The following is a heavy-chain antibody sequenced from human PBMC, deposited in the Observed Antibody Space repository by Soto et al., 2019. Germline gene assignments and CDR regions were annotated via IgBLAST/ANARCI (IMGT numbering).Heavy chain of an antibody. CDR3: AGLDVDTAMVTDGGEGWFDP. J-gene: IGHJ5*02. CDR2: INPSGGST. V-gene: IGHV1-46*01. Sequence: QVQLVQSGAEVKKPGASVKVSCKASGYTFTSYYMHWVRQAPGQGLEWMGIINPSGGSTGYAQKFQGRVTMTRDTSTSTVYMELSSLRSEDTAVYYCAGLDVDTAMVTDGGEGWFDPWGQGTLVTVSS. D-gene: IGHD5-18*01. CDR1: GYTFTSYY.